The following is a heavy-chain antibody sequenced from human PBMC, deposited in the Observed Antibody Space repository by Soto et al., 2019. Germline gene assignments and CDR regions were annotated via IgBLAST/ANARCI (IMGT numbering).Heavy chain of an antibody. J-gene: IGHJ5*02. CDR3: ARGWGGNGRGWSS. CDR1: GGTFNSYA. Sequence: QVQLVQSGAEVKKPGSSVKVSCKASGGTFNSYAISWVRQAPGQGLEWMGGIIPIFGTANYAQTFQGRVPXTXDXXTSTAYMGLSNLRSEDTAVYYWARGWGGNGRGWSSWGQGTPVTVSS. CDR2: IIPIFGTA. V-gene: IGHV1-69*05. D-gene: IGHD2-15*01.